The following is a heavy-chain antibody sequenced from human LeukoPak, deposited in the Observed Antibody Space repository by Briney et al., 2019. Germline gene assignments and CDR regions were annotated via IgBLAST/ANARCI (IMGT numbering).Heavy chain of an antibody. D-gene: IGHD5-12*01. CDR2: ISSNGGST. V-gene: IGHV3-64D*09. Sequence: AGGSLRLSCSASGFTFSSYAMHWVRQAPGKGLEYVSAISSNGGSTYYADSVKGRFTISRDNSKNTLYLQMSSLRAGDTAVYYCVKGRGYSGYDLGSYFDYWGQGTLVTVSS. J-gene: IGHJ4*02. CDR3: VKGRGYSGYDLGSYFDY. CDR1: GFTFSSYA.